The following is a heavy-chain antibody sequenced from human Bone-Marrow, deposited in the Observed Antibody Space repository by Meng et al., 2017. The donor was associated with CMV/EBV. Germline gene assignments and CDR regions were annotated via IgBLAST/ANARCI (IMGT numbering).Heavy chain of an antibody. CDR3: ARDRARVVGAFYYYYGMDV. Sequence: GGSLRLSRAASGFTFSSYSMNWVRQAPGKGLEWVSSISSSSSYIYYADSVKGRFTISRDNAKNSLYLQMNSLRAEDTAVYYCARDRARVVGAFYYYYGMDVWGQGTTVTVSS. D-gene: IGHD1-26*01. J-gene: IGHJ6*02. CDR1: GFTFSSYS. CDR2: ISSSSSYI. V-gene: IGHV3-21*01.